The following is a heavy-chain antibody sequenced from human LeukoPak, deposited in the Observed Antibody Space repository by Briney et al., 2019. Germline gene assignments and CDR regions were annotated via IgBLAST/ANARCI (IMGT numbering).Heavy chain of an antibody. Sequence: PGGSLRLSCAASGFTFSSYEMNWVRQSPGKGLEWVSHISSSGNTIYYADSVKGRFTVSRDNAKNSLYLQMNSLRAEDMAVYYCVRGGYSYDYWGQGTLVTVSS. CDR2: ISSSGNTI. D-gene: IGHD5-18*01. CDR1: GFTFSSYE. J-gene: IGHJ4*02. V-gene: IGHV3-48*03. CDR3: VRGGYSYDY.